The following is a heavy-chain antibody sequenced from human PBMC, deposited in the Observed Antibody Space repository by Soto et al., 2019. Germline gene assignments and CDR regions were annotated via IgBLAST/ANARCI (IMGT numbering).Heavy chain of an antibody. V-gene: IGHV4-61*08. CDR2: IYYSGNT. CDR3: GIYGQGGNYDSSGALDI. D-gene: IGHD3-22*01. J-gene: IGHJ3*02. CDR1: GGSVSSGDYY. Sequence: VTTSETLSLTCTVSGGSVSSGDYYWSXXRXXPGKGXXGIGYIYYSGNTKXXXXXXSRVIRSVDTSKSQFSMKLSSVTTAHTAVYYCGIYGQGGNYDSSGALDIWGQGTMVTVSS.